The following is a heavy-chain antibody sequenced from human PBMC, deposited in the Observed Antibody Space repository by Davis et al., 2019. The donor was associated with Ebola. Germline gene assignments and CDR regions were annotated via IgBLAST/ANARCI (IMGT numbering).Heavy chain of an antibody. CDR2: ISSSSSYI. CDR3: ARAPWIQLWSGMDV. D-gene: IGHD5-18*01. Sequence: GGSLRLSCVASGFTFSNYGMNWVRQAPGKGLEWVSSISSSSSYIYYADSVKGRFTISRDNAKNSLSLQMNSLRAEDTAVYYCARAPWIQLWSGMDVWGQGTTVTVSS. CDR1: GFTFSNYG. V-gene: IGHV3-21*04. J-gene: IGHJ6*02.